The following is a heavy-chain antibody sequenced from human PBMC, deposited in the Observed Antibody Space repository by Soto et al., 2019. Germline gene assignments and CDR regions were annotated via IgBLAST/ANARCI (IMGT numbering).Heavy chain of an antibody. J-gene: IGHJ4*02. D-gene: IGHD3-10*01. CDR1: GGTFSTYT. CDR2: IIPMFGTT. CDR3: ARDLGFGLSDY. V-gene: IGHV1-69*05. Sequence: SVKVSCKASGGTFSTYTMSWVRQAPGQGLEWMGGIIPMFGTTTYAENFQGRVTITRDTSASTAYMELSGLRSEDTAVYSCARDLGFGLSDYWGQGTLVTVSS.